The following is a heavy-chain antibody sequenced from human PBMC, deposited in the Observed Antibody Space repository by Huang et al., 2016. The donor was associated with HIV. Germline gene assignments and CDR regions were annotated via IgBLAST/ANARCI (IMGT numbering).Heavy chain of an antibody. J-gene: IGHJ4*03. CDR2: ISGSGSSI. V-gene: IGHV3-21*01. CDR1: GFLFTTFT. D-gene: IGHD2-15*01. CDR3: ARGGPVGYFNL. Sequence: EVQLEESGGALVKPGGSLRLSCAATGFLFTTFTMHWVRQAPGKVLVCVSSISGSGSSIYYADAVKGRFTISRDNTKKSLYLQMSSLSVDYTAFYFCARGGPVGYFNLWGHGTLVSVSS.